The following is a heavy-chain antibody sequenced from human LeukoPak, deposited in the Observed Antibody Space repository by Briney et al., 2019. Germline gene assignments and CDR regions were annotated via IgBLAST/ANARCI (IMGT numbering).Heavy chain of an antibody. CDR2: IVVGSGNT. CDR3: AASPDYYDSSGYSYYFDY. CDR1: GFTFTSSA. Sequence: ASVKVSCKASGFTFTSSAVQWVRQARGQRLEWIGWIVVGSGNTDYAQKFQERVTITRDMSTSTAYMELSSLRSEDTAVYYCAASPDYYDSSGYSYYFDYWGQGTLVTVSS. V-gene: IGHV1-58*01. D-gene: IGHD3-22*01. J-gene: IGHJ4*02.